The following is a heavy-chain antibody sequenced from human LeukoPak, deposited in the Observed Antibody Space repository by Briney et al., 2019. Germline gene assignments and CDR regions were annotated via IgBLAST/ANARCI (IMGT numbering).Heavy chain of an antibody. CDR2: INPSGGST. Sequence: ASVKVSCKASGYTFTSYYMHWVRQAPGQGLEWMGIINPSGGSTSYAQKFQGRVTMTRDTSTSTVYLELSSLRSEDTAVYYCARDPEAHLFDYWGQGTLVTVSS. D-gene: IGHD6-6*01. CDR1: GYTFTSYY. CDR3: ARDPEAHLFDY. V-gene: IGHV1-46*01. J-gene: IGHJ4*02.